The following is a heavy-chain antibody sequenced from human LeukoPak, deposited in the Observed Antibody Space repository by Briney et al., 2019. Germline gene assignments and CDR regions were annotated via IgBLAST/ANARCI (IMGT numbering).Heavy chain of an antibody. CDR1: GFTFSSYA. V-gene: IGHV3-30-3*01. Sequence: PGRSLRLSSAASGFTFSSYAMHWVRQAPGKGLEWVAVISYDGSNKYYADSVKGRFTISRDNSKNTLYLQMNSLRAEDTAVYYCARDGYSSSSGFDYWGQGTLVTVSS. D-gene: IGHD6-6*01. J-gene: IGHJ4*02. CDR3: ARDGYSSSSGFDY. CDR2: ISYDGSNK.